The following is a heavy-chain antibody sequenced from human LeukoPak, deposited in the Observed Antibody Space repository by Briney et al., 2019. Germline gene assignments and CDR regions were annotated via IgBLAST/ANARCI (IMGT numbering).Heavy chain of an antibody. J-gene: IGHJ3*02. CDR2: IYYSGST. V-gene: IGHV4-39*01. CDR1: GGSISSSSYY. Sequence: LETLSLTCTVSGGSISSSSYYWGWIRQPPGKGLEWIGSIYYSGSTYYNPSLKSRVTISVDTSKNQFSLKLSSVTAADTAVYYCASHDRYYDFWSGYYAQDDAFDIWGQGTMVTVSS. CDR3: ASHDRYYDFWSGYYAQDDAFDI. D-gene: IGHD3-3*01.